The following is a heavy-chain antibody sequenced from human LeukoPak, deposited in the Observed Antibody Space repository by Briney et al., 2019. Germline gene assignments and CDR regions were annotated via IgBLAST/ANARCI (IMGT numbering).Heavy chain of an antibody. Sequence: PGGSLRLSCAASGFTVSSNYMSWVRQAPGKGLEWVSVIYSGGNTYYAGSVKGRFTISRDSSKNTLFLQMNTLRAEDTAIYYCAKDRTVGASYWYFDLWGRGTLVTVSS. V-gene: IGHV3-53*01. CDR3: AKDRTVGASYWYFDL. CDR1: GFTVSSNY. J-gene: IGHJ2*01. D-gene: IGHD1-26*01. CDR2: IYSGGNT.